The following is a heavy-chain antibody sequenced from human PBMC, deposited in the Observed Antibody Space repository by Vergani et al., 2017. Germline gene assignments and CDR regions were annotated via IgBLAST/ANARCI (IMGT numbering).Heavy chain of an antibody. D-gene: IGHD5-12*01. J-gene: IGHJ6*02. Sequence: QVQLQQWGAGLLKPSETLSLTCAVCGGSFSGYYWSWIRQPPGKGLEWIGEINHSGSTNYNPSLKSRVTISVDTSKNQFSLQLSSVTAAATAVYYCARGNSGYDPTPNYYYYYGMDVWDQGTTVTVSS. CDR1: GGSFSGYY. V-gene: IGHV4-34*01. CDR3: ARGNSGYDPTPNYYYYYGMDV. CDR2: INHSGST.